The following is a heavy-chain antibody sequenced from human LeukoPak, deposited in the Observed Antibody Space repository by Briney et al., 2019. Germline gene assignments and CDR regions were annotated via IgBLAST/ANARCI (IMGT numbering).Heavy chain of an antibody. CDR2: IYYSGST. V-gene: IGHV4-39*07. CDR3: ARESEVTYGGWFDP. D-gene: IGHD4-17*01. J-gene: IGHJ5*02. CDR1: GGSISSSSYY. Sequence: SETLSLTCTVSGGSISSSSYYWGWIRQPPGKGLEWIGSIYYSGSTYYNPSLKSRVTISVDTSKNQFSLKLSSVTAADTAVYYCARESEVTYGGWFDPWGQGTLDTVSS.